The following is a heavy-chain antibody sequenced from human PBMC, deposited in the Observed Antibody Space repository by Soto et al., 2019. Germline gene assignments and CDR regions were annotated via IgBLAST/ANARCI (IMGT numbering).Heavy chain of an antibody. CDR2: IWYDGSNK. CDR3: ARDDIPGRAVAIYGMDV. J-gene: IGHJ6*02. D-gene: IGHD6-19*01. V-gene: IGHV3-33*01. CDR1: RFTFSNYG. Sequence: PGGSLRLSCAASRFTFSNYGMHWVRQAPGKGLGWGAVIWYDGSNKYYADSVKGRFTISRDNSKNTLYLQMNSLRAEDTAVYYCARDDIPGRAVAIYGMDVWGQGTTVTVSS.